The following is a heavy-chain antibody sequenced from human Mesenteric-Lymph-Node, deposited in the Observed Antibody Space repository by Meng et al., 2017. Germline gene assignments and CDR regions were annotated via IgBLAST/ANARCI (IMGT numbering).Heavy chain of an antibody. V-gene: IGHV1-18*01. CDR3: ARGGGGYSLDY. D-gene: IGHD5-12*01. J-gene: IGHJ4*02. CDR1: GYTFSNYG. Sequence: ASVKVSCKVSGYTFSNYGISWVRQAPGQGLEWMGWISGHNGVTNFAQRFQDRVTLTTDTSTTTAYMEMRSLRSDDTAVYYCARGGGGYSLDYWGQGTLVTVSS. CDR2: ISGHNGVT.